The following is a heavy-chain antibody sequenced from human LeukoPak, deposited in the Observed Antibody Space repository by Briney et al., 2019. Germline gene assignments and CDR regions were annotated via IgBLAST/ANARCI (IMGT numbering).Heavy chain of an antibody. CDR2: MNPNSGNT. Sequence: GASVKVSCKASGYTFTNYDINWVRQATGQGLEWMGWMNPNSGNTGYAQKFQGRVTITRNTSISTAYMELSSLRSEDTAVYYCARGDSEWLLSYYFDYWGQGTLVTVSS. CDR3: ARGDSEWLLSYYFDY. J-gene: IGHJ4*02. CDR1: GYTFTNYD. V-gene: IGHV1-8*03. D-gene: IGHD3-3*01.